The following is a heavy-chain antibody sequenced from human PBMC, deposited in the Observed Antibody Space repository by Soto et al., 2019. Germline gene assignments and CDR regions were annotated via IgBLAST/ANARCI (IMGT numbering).Heavy chain of an antibody. CDR3: ARWPDGYYYYGMDF. Sequence: QVQLVQSGAEVKKPGASVKVSCKASGYTFTSYDINWVRQATGQGLEWMGWMNPNSGNTGYAQKFQGRVTMTRNTSTSTAYMELSSLRSEDTAVYYCARWPDGYYYYGMDFWGQGTRVTVSS. V-gene: IGHV1-8*01. CDR2: MNPNSGNT. CDR1: GYTFTSYD. J-gene: IGHJ6*02.